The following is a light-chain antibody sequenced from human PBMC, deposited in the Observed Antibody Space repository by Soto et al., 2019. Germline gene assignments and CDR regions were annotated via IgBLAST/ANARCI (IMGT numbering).Light chain of an antibody. J-gene: IGLJ1*01. CDR1: INDVGGYNS. CDR2: SVT. CDR3: CSYAVSYTSYV. V-gene: IGLV2-11*01. Sequence: QSVLTQPRSVSGSPGQSVTISCSGTINDVGGYNSVSWFQHHPGSAPKLMVHSVTQRPSGVPDRFSGSKSGNTASLNISGLQAEDEADYYCCSYAVSYTSYVFGTGTKVTVL.